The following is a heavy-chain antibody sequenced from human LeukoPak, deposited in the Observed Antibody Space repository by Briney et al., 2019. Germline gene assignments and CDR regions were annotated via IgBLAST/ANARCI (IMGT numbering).Heavy chain of an antibody. Sequence: SETLSLTCTVSGGSISSYYWSWIRQPPGKGLEWIGYIYTSGSTNYNPSRKSRVTISVDTSKNQFSLKLSSVTAADTAVYYCARRSPKTTNFDYWGQGTLVTVSS. CDR3: ARRSPKTTNFDY. J-gene: IGHJ4*02. V-gene: IGHV4-4*09. CDR2: IYTSGST. CDR1: GGSISSYY. D-gene: IGHD1-7*01.